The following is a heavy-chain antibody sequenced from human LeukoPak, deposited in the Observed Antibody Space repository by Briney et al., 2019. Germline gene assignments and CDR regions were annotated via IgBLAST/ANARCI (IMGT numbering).Heavy chain of an antibody. J-gene: IGHJ6*03. CDR2: ISPSGST. V-gene: IGHV4-4*08. Sequence: PSETLTLTCSVSGASFTPYYWSWIRQPPGKGLEWIAYISPSGSTKYNPSLEGRLTISLDTAKNHFSLQLNSVTAADAAVYYCARHLQITVTRGYTCHPMDVWGKGTTVSVSS. CDR3: ARHLQITVTRGYTCHPMDV. CDR1: GASFTPYY. D-gene: IGHD4-17*01.